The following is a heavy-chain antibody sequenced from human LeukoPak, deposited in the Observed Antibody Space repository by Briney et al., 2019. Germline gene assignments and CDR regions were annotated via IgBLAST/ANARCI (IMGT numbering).Heavy chain of an antibody. CDR2: ISGGGGRT. J-gene: IGHJ5*02. D-gene: IGHD3-16*01. CDR3: ARHYGP. V-gene: IGHV3-23*01. Sequence: GGSLRLSCVASGFMFNKYGMSWVRQAPGKGLEWVSVISGGGGRTYYGDSVKGRFTISRDNAKNSLYLQMNSLRAEDTAVYYCARHYGPWGQGTLVTVSS. CDR1: GFMFNKYG.